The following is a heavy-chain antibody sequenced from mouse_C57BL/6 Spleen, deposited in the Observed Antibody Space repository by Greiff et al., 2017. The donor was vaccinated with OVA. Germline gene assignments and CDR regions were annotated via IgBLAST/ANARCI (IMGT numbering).Heavy chain of an antibody. V-gene: IGHV3-1*01. CDR2: IRYSGST. J-gene: IGHJ2*01. CDR3: ARGDFYFDY. Sequence: EVQRVESGPGMVKPSQSLSLTCTVTGYSITSGYDWHWIRHFPGNKLEWMGYIRYSGSTNYNPSLKSRISITHDTSKNHFFLKLNSVTTEDTATYYCARGDFYFDYWGQGTTLTVSS. CDR1: GYSITSGYD.